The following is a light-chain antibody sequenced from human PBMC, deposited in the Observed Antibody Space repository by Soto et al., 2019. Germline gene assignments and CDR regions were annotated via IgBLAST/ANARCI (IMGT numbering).Light chain of an antibody. Sequence: EIVLTQSPATLSLSPGERATLSCRASQSVGNYLAWYQQKPGPAPRLLIYDVFNRATGIPARLSGSGSGTDFTLTISSLEPEDFAVYYCLQRSVWPWTFGQGTRLEVK. J-gene: IGKJ1*01. CDR3: LQRSVWPWT. CDR2: DVF. V-gene: IGKV3-11*01. CDR1: QSVGNY.